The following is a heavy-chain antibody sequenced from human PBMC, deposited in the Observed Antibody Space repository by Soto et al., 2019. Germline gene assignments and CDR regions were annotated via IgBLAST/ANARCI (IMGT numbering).Heavy chain of an antibody. CDR2: IWYDGSNK. J-gene: IGHJ6*02. Sequence: PGGSLRLSCAASGFTFSSYGMHWVRQAPGKGLEWVAVIWYDGSNKYYADSVKGRFTISRDNYKITLDLQMNSMRAEDTAVYYCARKGGGMDVWGQGTTVTVSS. CDR3: ARKGGGMDV. CDR1: GFTFSSYG. V-gene: IGHV3-33*01. D-gene: IGHD1-26*01.